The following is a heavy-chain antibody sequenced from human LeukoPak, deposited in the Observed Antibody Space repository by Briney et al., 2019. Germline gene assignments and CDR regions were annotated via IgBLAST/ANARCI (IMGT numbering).Heavy chain of an antibody. D-gene: IGHD3-22*01. CDR3: AKGVYYYDSSGLFDY. CDR2: ISGRGGST. CDR1: GFTFSSYA. Sequence: GGSLRLSCAASGFTFSSYAMSWVRQAPGKGLEWVSAISGRGGSTYYADSVKGRFTISRDNSKNTLYLQMNSLRAEDTAVYYCAKGVYYYDSSGLFDYWGQGTLVTVSS. J-gene: IGHJ4*02. V-gene: IGHV3-23*01.